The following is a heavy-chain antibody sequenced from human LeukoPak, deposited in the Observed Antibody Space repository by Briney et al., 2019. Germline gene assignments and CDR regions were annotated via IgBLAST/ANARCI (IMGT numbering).Heavy chain of an antibody. Sequence: SETLSLTCTVSGGSVSSGSYYWSWIRQPPGKGLEWIGEIYHSGTTNYNPSLQSRVTMSVDKSKNQFSLKLSSVTAADTAVYYCATYFYGEYGSYYFDYWGQGTLVTVSS. V-gene: IGHV4-61*01. CDR2: IYHSGTT. CDR3: ATYFYGEYGSYYFDY. CDR1: GGSVSSGSYY. J-gene: IGHJ4*02. D-gene: IGHD4-17*01.